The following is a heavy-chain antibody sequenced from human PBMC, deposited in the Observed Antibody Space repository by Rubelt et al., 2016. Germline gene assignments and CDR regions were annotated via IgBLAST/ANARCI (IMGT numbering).Heavy chain of an antibody. Sequence: QIQLVQSGTEVKNPGASVKISCRASGYTVTSYGVSWVRQVPGQGREWMGWISGHNGNKKYSEKVKGRVTMKKAISTSTAYMELRSLRPDETAVYYGGRDCSYGTCYLLYWGQGTLVTVSS. J-gene: IGHJ4*02. CDR2: ISGHNGNK. V-gene: IGHV1-18*01. D-gene: IGHD2-15*01. CDR3: GRDCSYGTCYLLY. CDR1: GYTVTSYG.